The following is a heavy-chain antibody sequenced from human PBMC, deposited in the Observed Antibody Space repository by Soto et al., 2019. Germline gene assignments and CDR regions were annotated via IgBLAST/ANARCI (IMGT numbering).Heavy chain of an antibody. Sequence: QVQLVESGGGVVQPGRSLRLSCAASGFSFSSYGMHWVRQAPGKGLEWVAVIWYDGSRTSYAESVKGRFTVSRDNSRKRLGLQMDSLRAEDTAVYFCARQWGEGYKVPYLDQWGQGTLVTVSS. CDR2: IWYDGSRT. CDR3: ARQWGEGYKVPYLDQ. D-gene: IGHD1-26*01. V-gene: IGHV3-33*01. CDR1: GFSFSSYG. J-gene: IGHJ4*02.